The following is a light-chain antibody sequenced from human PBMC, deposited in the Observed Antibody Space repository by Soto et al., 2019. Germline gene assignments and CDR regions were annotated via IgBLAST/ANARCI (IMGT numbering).Light chain of an antibody. Sequence: DIVMTQTPLSLSVTPGQPASISCKSSQSLPQSDGETYLFWYLQTPGQPPQLLIYDVSNRFSGVPDKCSGSGAETEFTLKISRVEAEDGGVNYFMQSTQLPLTFGGGTNVEIK. CDR3: MQSTQLPLT. J-gene: IGKJ4*01. CDR1: QSLPQSDGETY. V-gene: IGKV2D-29*01. CDR2: DVS.